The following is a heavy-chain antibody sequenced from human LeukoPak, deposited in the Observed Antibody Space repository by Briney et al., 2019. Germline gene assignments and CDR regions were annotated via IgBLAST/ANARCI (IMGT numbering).Heavy chain of an antibody. J-gene: IGHJ5*02. D-gene: IGHD3-3*01. CDR3: ARGGPRGGYDFWSGYFLNNWFDP. CDR2: INHSGST. CDR1: GGSFSGYY. V-gene: IGHV4-34*01. Sequence: SETLSFTCAVYGGSFSGYYWSWIRQPPGKGLEWIGEINHSGSTNYNPSLKSRVTISVDTSKNQFSLKLSSVTAADTAVYYCARGGPRGGYDFWSGYFLNNWFDPWGQGTLVTVSS.